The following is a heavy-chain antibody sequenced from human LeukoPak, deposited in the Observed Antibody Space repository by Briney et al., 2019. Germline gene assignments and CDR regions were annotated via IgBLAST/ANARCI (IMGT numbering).Heavy chain of an antibody. D-gene: IGHD3-22*01. J-gene: IGHJ4*02. V-gene: IGHV3-23*01. CDR3: ARVPYSYDSGRAADY. CDR2: ISGGGDAA. Sequence: GGSLRLSCAASGLTFSNYAMTWVRQAPGKGLEWVSAISGGGDAAYYADSVKGRFTISRDNAKNTLYLQMTSLRAEDTAVYYCARVPYSYDSGRAADYWGQGTLVTVSS. CDR1: GLTFSNYA.